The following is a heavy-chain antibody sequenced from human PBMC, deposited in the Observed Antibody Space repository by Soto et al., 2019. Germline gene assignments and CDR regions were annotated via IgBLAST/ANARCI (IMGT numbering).Heavy chain of an antibody. CDR1: GDTFSFYT. D-gene: IGHD3-10*01. CDR3: ATSYGSGYRAFDY. V-gene: IGHV1-69*02. Sequence: SVKVSCKASGDTFSFYTINWVRQSPGLGLEWMGRVNPILSMSNYAQKSQGRVTMTADKSTSTAYMELRSLRSEDTAFYYCATSYGSGYRAFDYWGQGALVTVSS. CDR2: VNPILSMS. J-gene: IGHJ4*02.